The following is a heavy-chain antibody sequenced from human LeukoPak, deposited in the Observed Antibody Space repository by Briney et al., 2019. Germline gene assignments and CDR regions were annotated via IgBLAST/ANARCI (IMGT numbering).Heavy chain of an antibody. CDR3: ARDDILTGYYGESTAFDI. J-gene: IGHJ3*02. CDR1: GYSFTPYY. V-gene: IGHV1-2*02. Sequence: ASVKVSCKASGYSFTPYYMHWVRQAPGQGLEWRGWINPNSGGTNYAQKFQGRVTMTRDTSISTAYMELSRRRSDDTAVYYCARDDILTGYYGESTAFDIWGQGTMVTVSS. CDR2: INPNSGGT. D-gene: IGHD3-9*01.